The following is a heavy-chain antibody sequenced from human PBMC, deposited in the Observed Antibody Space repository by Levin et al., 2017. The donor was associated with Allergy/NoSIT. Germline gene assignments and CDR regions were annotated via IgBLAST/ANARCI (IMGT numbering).Heavy chain of an antibody. J-gene: IGHJ6*02. CDR3: ARSPKVVVAATRYYYYGMDV. V-gene: IGHV1-69*06. D-gene: IGHD2-15*01. CDR1: GGTFSSYA. CDR2: IIPIFGTA. Sequence: EASVKVSCKASGGTFSSYAISWVRQAPGQGLEWMGGIIPIFGTANYAQKFQGRVTITADKSTSTAYMELSSLRSEDTAVYYCARSPKVVVAATRYYYYGMDVWGQGTTVTVSS.